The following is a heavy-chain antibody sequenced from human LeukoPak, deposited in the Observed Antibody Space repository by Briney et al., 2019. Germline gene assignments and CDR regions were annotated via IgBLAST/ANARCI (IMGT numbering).Heavy chain of an antibody. CDR1: GFTFSGSA. D-gene: IGHD4-17*01. Sequence: GGSLRLSCAASGFTFSGSAMHWVRQASGKGLEWVGRIRSKANSYATAYAASVKGRFTISRDDSKNTAYLQMNSLKTEDTAVYYCTRHPGYGDLDYWGQGTLSPSPQ. CDR2: IRSKANSYAT. J-gene: IGHJ4*02. CDR3: TRHPGYGDLDY. V-gene: IGHV3-73*01.